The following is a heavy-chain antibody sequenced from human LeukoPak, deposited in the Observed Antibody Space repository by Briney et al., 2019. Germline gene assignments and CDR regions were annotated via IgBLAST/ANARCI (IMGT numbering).Heavy chain of an antibody. J-gene: IGHJ6*02. V-gene: IGHV1-2*06. CDR2: INPNSGGT. CDR1: GYTFTGYY. CDR3: ARDARAVVTAMGLRNYYYGMDV. D-gene: IGHD2-21*02. Sequence: ASVKVSCKASGYTFTGYYMHWVRQAPGQGLEWMGRINPNSGGTNYAQKFQGRVTMTRDTSISTAYMELSSLRSEDTAVYYCARDARAVVTAMGLRNYYYGMDVWGQGTTVTVSS.